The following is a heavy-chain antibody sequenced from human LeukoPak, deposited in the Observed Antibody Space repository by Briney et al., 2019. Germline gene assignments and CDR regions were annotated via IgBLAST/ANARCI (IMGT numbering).Heavy chain of an antibody. CDR3: ARDRYYYGSGSLDY. CDR2: TYYSGST. Sequence: SETLSLTCTVSGGSISSSSYYWGWIRQPPGKGLKWIGSTYYSGSTYYNPSLKSRVTISVDTSKNQFSLKLSSVTAADTAVYYCARDRYYYGSGSLDYWGQGTLVTVSS. J-gene: IGHJ4*02. CDR1: GGSISSSSYY. V-gene: IGHV4-39*07. D-gene: IGHD3-10*01.